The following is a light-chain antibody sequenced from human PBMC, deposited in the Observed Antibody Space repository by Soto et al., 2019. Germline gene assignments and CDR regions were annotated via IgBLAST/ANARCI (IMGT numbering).Light chain of an antibody. CDR1: QSVLSSSNNKNY. J-gene: IGKJ3*01. V-gene: IGKV4-1*01. CDR3: QQYSITPLT. Sequence: IVMTQSPDSLAVSLGERATINCKSSQSVLSSSNNKNYLAWYQQKPGQPPKLLIYWASTRESGVPDRFSGRGSGTDFTLNISSLQAEDVAVYYCQQYSITPLTFGPGTKVDIK. CDR2: WAS.